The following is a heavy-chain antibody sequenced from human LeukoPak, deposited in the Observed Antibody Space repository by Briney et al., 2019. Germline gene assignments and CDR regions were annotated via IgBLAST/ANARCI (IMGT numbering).Heavy chain of an antibody. J-gene: IGHJ4*02. Sequence: ASVKVSCKASGYTFTDYSMHWVRQAPGQGLEWMGRINPDSGDTNYPQKFQGTVTLTRDTSISTAYMELSRLRSDDTAVYYCARVRLGSLYRGFDSWGQGTLVTVSS. V-gene: IGHV1-2*06. CDR2: INPDSGDT. D-gene: IGHD3-10*01. CDR1: GYTFTDYS. CDR3: ARVRLGSLYRGFDS.